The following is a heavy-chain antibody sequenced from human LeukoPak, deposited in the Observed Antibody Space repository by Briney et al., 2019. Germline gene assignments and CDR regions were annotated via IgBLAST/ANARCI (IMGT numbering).Heavy chain of an antibody. Sequence: GGSLKLSCAASGFTVIDNYMTWVRQAPGKGLEWVSVIYSGSSAYYADSVKGRFTISRDNSKNMVYLQMNTLRADDTAVYYCAKSVVVITFRFDDWGQGALVTVSS. D-gene: IGHD2-15*01. V-gene: IGHV3-53*01. CDR3: AKSVVVITFRFDD. CDR2: IYSGSSA. J-gene: IGHJ4*02. CDR1: GFTVIDNY.